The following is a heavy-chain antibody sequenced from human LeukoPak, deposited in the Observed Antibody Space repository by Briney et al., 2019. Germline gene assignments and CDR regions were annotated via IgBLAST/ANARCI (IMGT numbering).Heavy chain of an antibody. CDR2: IAYDGSSK. J-gene: IGHJ6*03. CDR1: GFTFNTYG. Sequence: GGSLRLSCAASGFTFNTYGMHWVRQAPGRGLEWVAAIAYDGSSKYYADSVKGRFTISGDNSKTTLYLEMNSLRPEDSAVYYCARVGMDVWGKGTTVTVSS. CDR3: ARVGMDV. V-gene: IGHV3-30*03.